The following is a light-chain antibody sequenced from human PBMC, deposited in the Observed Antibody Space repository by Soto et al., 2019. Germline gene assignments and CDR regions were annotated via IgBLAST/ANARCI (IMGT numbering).Light chain of an antibody. V-gene: IGKV3-11*01. CDR2: DAS. CDR1: QSVSSY. CDR3: QQRSNWPRSLT. J-gene: IGKJ4*01. Sequence: EIVLTQSPATLSLSPGERATLSCRASQSVSSYLAWYQQKPGQDPRLLIYDASNRATGIPARFSGSGSGTDFTLTISSLEPEDVAVYYCQQRSNWPRSLTVCVGTNVEIK.